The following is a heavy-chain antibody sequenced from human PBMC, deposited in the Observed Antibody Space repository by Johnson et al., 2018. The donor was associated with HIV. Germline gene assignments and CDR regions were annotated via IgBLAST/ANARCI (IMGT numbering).Heavy chain of an antibody. V-gene: IGHV3-33*06. CDR3: AKGIWGSSWIDAFDI. D-gene: IGHD6-13*01. CDR1: GFTFSNYG. Sequence: QVQLVESGGGVVQPGRSLRLSCAASGFTFSNYGMHWVRQAPGKGLEWVAGLSFDGGKKNYADSVRGRFTISRDNSKNTLHLQMNSLRAEDTAVYYCAKGIWGSSWIDAFDIWGQGTMVTVSS. J-gene: IGHJ3*02. CDR2: LSFDGGKK.